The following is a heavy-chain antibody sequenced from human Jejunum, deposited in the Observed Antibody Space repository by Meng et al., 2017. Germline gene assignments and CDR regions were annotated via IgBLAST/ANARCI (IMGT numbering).Heavy chain of an antibody. CDR3: ARGDYYDSSGGPFDI. V-gene: IGHV4-59*01. CDR2: IYYSGTT. J-gene: IGHJ3*02. D-gene: IGHD3-22*01. Sequence: SETLSFTCTVSGGSINSYYWAWIRQPPGKGLEWIGYIYYSGTTNYNPSLKSRITMSVDTSKNQFSLNLGSVTAADTAVYYCARGDYYDSSGGPFDIWGQGTMVTVSS. CDR1: GGSINSYY.